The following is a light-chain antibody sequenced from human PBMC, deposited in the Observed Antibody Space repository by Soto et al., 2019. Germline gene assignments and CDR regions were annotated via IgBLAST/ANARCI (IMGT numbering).Light chain of an antibody. Sequence: EIVLTQSPGTLSLSPGERATLSCRASQSVSSSFLAWYQQKPGQAPGLLIYGASSRATGIPDRFSGSGSGTDFTVAISRLEPEDFAVYYCQQYGRSPGTFGQGTKLEIK. J-gene: IGKJ1*01. CDR1: QSVSSSF. V-gene: IGKV3-20*01. CDR3: QQYGRSPGT. CDR2: GAS.